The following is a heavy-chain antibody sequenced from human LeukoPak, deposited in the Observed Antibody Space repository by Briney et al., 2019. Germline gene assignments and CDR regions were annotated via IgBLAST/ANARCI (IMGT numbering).Heavy chain of an antibody. V-gene: IGHV3-23*01. CDR1: GFTFSSYG. J-gene: IGHJ4*02. CDR3: AKRLGDPRAFDY. Sequence: GGSLRLSCAASGFTFSSYGMSWVRQAPGKGLEWVSASGTSGSAYYSDSVKGRFTISRDNSKNTLYLQMNSLSAEDTAIYYCAKRLGDPRAFDYWGQGTLVTVSS. D-gene: IGHD2-21*02. CDR2: SGTSGSA.